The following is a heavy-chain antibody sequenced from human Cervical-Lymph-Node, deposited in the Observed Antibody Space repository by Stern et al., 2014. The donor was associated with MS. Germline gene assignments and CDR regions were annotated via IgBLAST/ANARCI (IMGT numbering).Heavy chain of an antibody. CDR3: ARRAAAKGLDY. CDR2: ISRDASNI. Sequence: EVQLVESGGGLVKPGGSLRLSCAASGFIFSDYTMTWVRQAPGKGLEWVSSISRDASNINYADTVRGRFTISIDNAKKSLYLQMNSLRSEDTAVYYCARRAAAKGLDYWGQGTLVAVSS. J-gene: IGHJ4*02. CDR1: GFIFSDYT. D-gene: IGHD2-2*01. V-gene: IGHV3-21*01.